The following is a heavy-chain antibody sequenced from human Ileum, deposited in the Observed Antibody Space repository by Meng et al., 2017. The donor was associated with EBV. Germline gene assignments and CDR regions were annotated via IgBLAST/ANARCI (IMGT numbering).Heavy chain of an antibody. CDR2: INENGATT. CDR3: SRDLVGSDDY. J-gene: IGHJ4*02. V-gene: IGHV3-74*01. CDR1: GFTFSSYW. D-gene: IGHD6-6*01. Sequence: VQLVESGGALVQPGGSLRLSCAASGFTFSSYWMHWVCQVPGKGLVWVSRINENGATTTYADSVRGRFTIFRDNAKNTLYLQMNSLRAEDTAVYYCSRDLVGSDDYWGQGTLVTVSS.